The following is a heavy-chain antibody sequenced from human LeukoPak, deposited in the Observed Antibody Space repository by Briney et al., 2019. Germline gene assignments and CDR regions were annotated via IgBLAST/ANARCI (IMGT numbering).Heavy chain of an antibody. CDR1: GFTFSSYG. CDR2: ISYDGSNK. CDR3: AKDYYDSSGYCNYGMDV. V-gene: IGHV3-30*18. D-gene: IGHD3-22*01. J-gene: IGHJ6*02. Sequence: GGSLRLSCAASGFTFSSYGMHWVRQAPGKGLEWVAVISYDGSNKYYADSVKGRFTISRDNSKNTLYLQMNSLRAEDTAVYYCAKDYYDSSGYCNYGMDVWGQGTTVTVSS.